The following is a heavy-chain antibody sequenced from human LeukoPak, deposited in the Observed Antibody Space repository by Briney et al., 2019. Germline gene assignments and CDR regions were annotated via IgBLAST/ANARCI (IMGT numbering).Heavy chain of an antibody. Sequence: ASVKVSCKASGYTFTNFGITWVRQAPGQGLEWMGWISDYNGDTNYARKLQGRVTMTTDTSTSTAYMELRSLRSDDTAVYYCARDFTAGQQLGPCFDYWGQGTLVTVSS. V-gene: IGHV1-18*01. D-gene: IGHD6-13*01. J-gene: IGHJ4*02. CDR3: ARDFTAGQQLGPCFDY. CDR1: GYTFTNFG. CDR2: ISDYNGDT.